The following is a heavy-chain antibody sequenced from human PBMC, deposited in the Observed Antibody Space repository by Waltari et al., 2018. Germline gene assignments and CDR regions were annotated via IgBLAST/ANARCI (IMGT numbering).Heavy chain of an antibody. J-gene: IGHJ6*02. CDR1: GRSISIYY. Sequence: QVQLQESGPGLVKPSETLSLTCTVSGRSISIYYWLLLRQPAGKGLEWIGRIFTSGSTNYNPSLKSRVTMSVDTSKNQFSLKLSSVTAADTAVYYCARDGAVADADYYYGMDVWGQGTTVTVSS. CDR3: ARDGAVADADYYYGMDV. CDR2: IFTSGST. V-gene: IGHV4-4*07. D-gene: IGHD6-19*01.